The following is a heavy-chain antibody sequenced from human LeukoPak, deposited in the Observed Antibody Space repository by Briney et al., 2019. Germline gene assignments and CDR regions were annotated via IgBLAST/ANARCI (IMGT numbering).Heavy chain of an antibody. V-gene: IGHV3-64D*06. Sequence: PGGSLRLSCSASGFTFSRYAMHWVRQAPGKGLEYVSGISSNGGSTYYADSVKGRFTISRDNSKNTMYLQMSSLRAEDTAVYYCVKSGSYYTEPYYFDYWGQGTLVTVSS. CDR3: VKSGSYYTEPYYFDY. CDR2: ISSNGGST. J-gene: IGHJ4*02. D-gene: IGHD3-3*01. CDR1: GFTFSRYA.